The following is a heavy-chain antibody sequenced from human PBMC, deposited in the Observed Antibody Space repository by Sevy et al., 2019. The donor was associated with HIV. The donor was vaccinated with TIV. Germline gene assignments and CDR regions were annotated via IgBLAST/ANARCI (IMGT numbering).Heavy chain of an antibody. CDR1: GGSFSTYY. CDR2: INHSGNT. D-gene: IGHD3-22*01. V-gene: IGHV4-34*01. Sequence: SETLSLTCAVYGGSFSTYYWSWIRQPPGKGLEWIGEINHSGNTNYNPSLKSRVTISVDTSKNQFSLKLSSVTAADTAVYYCARGGSLKYYYDSSGYYYRFDSWGPGTLVTVSS. J-gene: IGHJ5*01. CDR3: ARGGSLKYYYDSSGYYYRFDS.